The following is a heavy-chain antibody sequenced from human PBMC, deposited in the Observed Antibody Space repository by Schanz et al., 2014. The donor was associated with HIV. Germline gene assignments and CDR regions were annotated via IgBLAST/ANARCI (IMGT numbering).Heavy chain of an antibody. J-gene: IGHJ5*02. CDR3: ARDVSVDCTGINNCYTRKWFDP. CDR1: GYTFTDYF. CDR2: INPNEGDT. V-gene: IGHV1-2*02. D-gene: IGHD2-2*02. Sequence: QVQLVQSGAAVKKPGASVKVSCKASGYTFTDYFVHWGRQAPGQGLEWMGWINPNEGDTKFAQKFRGRVTMTRDTSISTAYMEMRRLRSDDTAVYYCARDVSVDCTGINNCYTRKWFDPWGQGTLVTVSS.